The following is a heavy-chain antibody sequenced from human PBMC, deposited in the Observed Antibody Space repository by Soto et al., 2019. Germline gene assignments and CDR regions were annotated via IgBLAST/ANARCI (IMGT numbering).Heavy chain of an antibody. V-gene: IGHV3-30*18. CDR2: ISYDGSNK. CDR3: AKASGDSSGWYGGDYYYGMDV. J-gene: IGHJ6*02. Sequence: QVQLVESGGGVVQPGRSLRLSCAASGFTFSSYGMHWVRQAPGKGLEWVAVISYDGSNKYYADSVKGRFTISRDNSKNTLYLQMNSLRAEDTAVYYCAKASGDSSGWYGGDYYYGMDVWGQGTTVTVSS. CDR1: GFTFSSYG. D-gene: IGHD6-19*01.